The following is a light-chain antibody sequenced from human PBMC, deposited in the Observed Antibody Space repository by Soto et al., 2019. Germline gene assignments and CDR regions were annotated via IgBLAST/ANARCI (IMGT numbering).Light chain of an antibody. CDR1: SSDLGSYNL. J-gene: IGLJ2*01. V-gene: IGLV2-23*02. CDR2: EVT. Sequence: QSALTQPASVSGSPEQSITISCTGTSSDLGSYNLVSWYQQHPGKAPKLMIYEVTKRPSGVSNRFSGSKSGNTASLTISGLQAEDEADYYCCSYAGSSTVVFGGGTKLTVL. CDR3: CSYAGSSTVV.